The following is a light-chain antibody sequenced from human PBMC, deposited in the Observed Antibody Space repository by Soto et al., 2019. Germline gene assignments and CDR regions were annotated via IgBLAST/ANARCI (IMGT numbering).Light chain of an antibody. J-gene: IGKJ1*01. V-gene: IGKV3-15*01. CDR3: QQYNNWLQST. CDR1: QSVSSN. Sequence: EVVMTLSPATLSVSPVIRAALCCMPNQSVSSNLAWYQQKPGQAPRLLIYGASTRATGIPARFSGSGSGTEFTLTISSLQSEDFAVYYCQQYNNWLQSTFGQGTKVDIK. CDR2: GAS.